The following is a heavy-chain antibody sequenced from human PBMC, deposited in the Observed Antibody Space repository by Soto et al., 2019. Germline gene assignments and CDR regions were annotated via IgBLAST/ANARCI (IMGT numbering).Heavy chain of an antibody. J-gene: IGHJ4*02. CDR1: G. V-gene: IGHV1-18*01. D-gene: IGHD5-18*01. Sequence: GISWVRQAPGQGLEWMGWISAYNGNTNYAQKLQGRVTMTTDTSTITGYMELRSLRSDDTAVYYCARPRGYSYGFDYWGQGTLVTVSS. CDR3: ARPRGYSYGFDY. CDR2: ISAYNGNT.